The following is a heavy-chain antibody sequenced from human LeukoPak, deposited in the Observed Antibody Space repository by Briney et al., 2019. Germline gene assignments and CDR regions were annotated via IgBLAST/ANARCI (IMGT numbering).Heavy chain of an antibody. CDR2: ISGSGGST. J-gene: IGHJ4*02. Sequence: GGSLRLSCAASGFTFSSYAMSWVRQAPGKGLEWVSAISGSGGSTYYADSVKGRFTISRDNSKNALWLQMNSLRAEDTAVYYCAKDGQVGATTFLDSWGQGTLVTVSS. D-gene: IGHD1-26*01. CDR3: AKDGQVGATTFLDS. CDR1: GFTFSSYA. V-gene: IGHV3-23*01.